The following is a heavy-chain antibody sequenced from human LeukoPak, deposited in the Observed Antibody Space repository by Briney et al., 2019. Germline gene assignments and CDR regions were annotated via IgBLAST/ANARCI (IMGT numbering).Heavy chain of an antibody. D-gene: IGHD2/OR15-2a*01. J-gene: IGHJ3*02. CDR2: IYYSGST. CDR1: GGSISSSRYY. CDR3: ARVRYYERDAFDI. Sequence: PSETLSLTCTVSGGSISSSRYYWGWIRQPPGKGLVWFGSIYYSGSTYYNPSLKSRVTISVDTSKNQFSLKLSSVTAADTAVYYCARVRYYERDAFDIWGQGTMVTVSS. V-gene: IGHV4-39*07.